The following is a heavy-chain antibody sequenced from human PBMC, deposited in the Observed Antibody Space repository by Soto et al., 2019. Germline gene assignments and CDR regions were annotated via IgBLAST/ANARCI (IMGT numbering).Heavy chain of an antibody. CDR3: ARSGGGQWLVPSRKVWFDP. J-gene: IGHJ5*02. V-gene: IGHV1-69*13. CDR1: GGTFSSYA. Sequence: SVKVSCKASGGTFSSYAISWVRQAPGQGLEWMGGIIPIFGTANYAQKFQGRVTITADESTSTAYMELSSLRSEDTAVYYCARSGGGQWLVPSRKVWFDPWGQGTLVTVSS. CDR2: IIPIFGTA. D-gene: IGHD6-19*01.